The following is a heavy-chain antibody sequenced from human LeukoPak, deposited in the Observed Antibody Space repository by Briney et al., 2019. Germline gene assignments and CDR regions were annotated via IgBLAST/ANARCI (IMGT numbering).Heavy chain of an antibody. CDR3: TPGVHRVGMDV. D-gene: IGHD3-3*01. CDR1: GFTFSSYA. V-gene: IGHV3-73*01. Sequence: PAGGSLRLSCAASGFTFSSYAMHWVRQASGKGLEWVGRIRSKANSYATAYAASVKGRFTISRDDSKNTAYLQMNSLKTEDTAVYYCTPGVHRVGMDVWGQGTTVTVSS. J-gene: IGHJ6*02. CDR2: IRSKANSYAT.